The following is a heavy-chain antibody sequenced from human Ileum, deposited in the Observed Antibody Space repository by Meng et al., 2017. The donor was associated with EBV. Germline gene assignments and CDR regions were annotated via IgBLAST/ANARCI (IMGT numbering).Heavy chain of an antibody. CDR1: GYTFINHD. Sequence: QVQLVQFGAEVKKPGASVKVSCKASGYTFINHDINWVRQAAGQGLESIGWMNSYTGNAGYAQKFRGRVTMTRDTSINTAYLEVISLTSEDTAVYYCARGSGAGGRDWFDPWGQGTLVTVSS. CDR2: MNSYTGNA. V-gene: IGHV1-8*01. D-gene: IGHD3-16*01. CDR3: ARGSGAGGRDWFDP. J-gene: IGHJ5*02.